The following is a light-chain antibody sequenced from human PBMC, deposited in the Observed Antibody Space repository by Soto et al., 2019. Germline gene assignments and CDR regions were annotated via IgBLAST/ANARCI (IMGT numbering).Light chain of an antibody. CDR1: SSDVGAYNL. J-gene: IGLJ1*01. V-gene: IGLV2-14*01. CDR2: EVT. CDR3: ASLTTTNSV. Sequence: QSVLTQPASVSGSPGQSITISCTGTSSDVGAYNLVSWYQHLPDKAPKLIISEVTNRPSGVSDRFSGSKSGNTASLTISGLQAEDEADYYCASLTTTNSVFGSGTRSPS.